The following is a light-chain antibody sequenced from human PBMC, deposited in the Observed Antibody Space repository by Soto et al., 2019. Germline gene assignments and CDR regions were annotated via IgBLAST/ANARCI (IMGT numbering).Light chain of an antibody. CDR1: QSIVSNY. J-gene: IGKJ1*01. Sequence: EIVLTQSPGTLSLSPGERATLSCKASQSIVSNYLAWYQRRPGQAPRLLIYGSSSRATDIPARFSGSGPGTDFTLTITRLESEDFAVYYCQQYGSSPPTFGQGTKVEFK. V-gene: IGKV3-20*01. CDR2: GSS. CDR3: QQYGSSPPT.